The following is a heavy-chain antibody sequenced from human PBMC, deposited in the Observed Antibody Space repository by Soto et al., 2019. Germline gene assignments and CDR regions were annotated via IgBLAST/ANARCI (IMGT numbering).Heavy chain of an antibody. CDR3: AAYNTSRHAAFDI. V-gene: IGHV3-7*01. D-gene: IGHD1-20*01. Sequence: PGGSLRLSCEVSGFSFKTFWMSWVRQAPGKGLEWLANMNEDANTKYYVDSVKGRITILGDSAGKSLFLKMASLRAEDTAVYFCAAYNTSRHAAFDIWGRGTLVTVS. J-gene: IGHJ3*02. CDR1: GFSFKTFW. CDR2: MNEDANTK.